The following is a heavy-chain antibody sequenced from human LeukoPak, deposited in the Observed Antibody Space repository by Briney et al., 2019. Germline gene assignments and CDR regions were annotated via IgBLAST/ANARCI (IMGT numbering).Heavy chain of an antibody. Sequence: SETLSLTCTVSGGSISSYYWSWIRQPAGKGLEWIGRIYTSGNTNYNPSLKSRVTMSVDTSKNQFSLKLSSVTAADTAVYYCARGIAAFGTLSFDYWGQGTLVTVSS. CDR1: GGSISSYY. J-gene: IGHJ4*02. V-gene: IGHV4-4*07. D-gene: IGHD6-13*01. CDR3: ARGIAAFGTLSFDY. CDR2: IYTSGNT.